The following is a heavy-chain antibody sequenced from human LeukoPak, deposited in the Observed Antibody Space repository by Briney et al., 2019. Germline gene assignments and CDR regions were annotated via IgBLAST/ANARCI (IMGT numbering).Heavy chain of an antibody. J-gene: IGHJ4*02. V-gene: IGHV3-43*02. D-gene: IGHD2-21*01. CDR1: GFTFDDYA. CDR2: ISGDGGST. CDR3: AKDMHAKVRGGDSDY. Sequence: GGSLRLSCAASGFTFDDYAMHWVRQAPGKGLEWVSLISGDGGSTYYADSVKGRFTISRDNSKNSPYLQMNSLRTEDTALYYCAKDMHAKVRGGDSDYWGQGTLVTVSS.